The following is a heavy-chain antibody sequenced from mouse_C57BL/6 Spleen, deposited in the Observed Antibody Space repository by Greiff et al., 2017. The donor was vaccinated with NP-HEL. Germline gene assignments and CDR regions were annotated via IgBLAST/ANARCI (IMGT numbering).Heavy chain of an antibody. CDR3: ARGVANWYYFDY. CDR1: GYAFTNYL. V-gene: IGHV1-54*01. CDR2: INPGSGGT. Sequence: VQLQQSGAELVRPGTSVKVSCKASGYAFTNYLIEWVKQRPGQGLEWIGVINPGSGGTNYNEKFKGKATLTADKSSSTAYMQLSSLTSEDSAVYFCARGVANWYYFDYWGQGTTLTVSS. J-gene: IGHJ2*01. D-gene: IGHD4-1*01.